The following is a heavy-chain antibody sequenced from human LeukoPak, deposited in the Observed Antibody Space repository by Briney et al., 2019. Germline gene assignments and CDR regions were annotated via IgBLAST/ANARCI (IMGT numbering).Heavy chain of an antibody. Sequence: GGSLRLSCAASGFTFSSYAMSWVRQAPGKGLEWVSAISGSGGSTYYADSVKGRFTISRDNSKNTLYLQMNSLRAEDTAVYYCVAYNYYAGNNPFDYWGQGALVTVSS. CDR1: GFTFSSYA. J-gene: IGHJ4*02. CDR2: ISGSGGST. D-gene: IGHD1/OR15-1a*01. V-gene: IGHV3-23*01. CDR3: VAYNYYAGNNPFDY.